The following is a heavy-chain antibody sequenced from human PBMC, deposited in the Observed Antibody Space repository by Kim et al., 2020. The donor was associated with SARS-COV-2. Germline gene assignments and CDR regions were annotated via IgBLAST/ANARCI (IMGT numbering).Heavy chain of an antibody. D-gene: IGHD1-26*01. CDR2: IKSKTDGGTT. CDR3: TTDRSSVGASDY. V-gene: IGHV3-15*01. Sequence: GGSLSLSCAASGFTFSNAWMSWVRQAPGKGLEWVGRIKSKTDGGTTDYAAPVKGRFTISRDDSKNTLYLQMNSLKTEDTAVYYCTTDRSSVGASDYWGQGTLVTVSS. CDR1: GFTFSNAW. J-gene: IGHJ4*02.